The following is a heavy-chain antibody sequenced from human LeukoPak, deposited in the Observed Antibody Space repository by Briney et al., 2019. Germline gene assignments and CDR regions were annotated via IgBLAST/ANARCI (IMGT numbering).Heavy chain of an antibody. J-gene: IGHJ4*02. CDR3: ITPLPYSAP. V-gene: IGHV3-15*07. CDR1: GFTFSNAY. CDR2: KPKTEGETT. D-gene: IGHD2-21*01. Sequence: GGSLRPSCAPSGFTFSNAYMNWVRHPPAKGLEWDGRKPKTEGETTEYAAPVKARFSISRDDSKNMLYLQMNSLKTEDTAVYYCITPLPYSAPGGQGTLVTVSS.